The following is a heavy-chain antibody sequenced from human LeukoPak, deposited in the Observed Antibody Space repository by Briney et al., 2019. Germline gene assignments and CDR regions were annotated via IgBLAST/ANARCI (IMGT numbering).Heavy chain of an antibody. J-gene: IGHJ3*02. V-gene: IGHV1-69*05. CDR3: AREKGYGGNPLAFDI. D-gene: IGHD4-23*01. CDR2: IIPIFGTA. CDR1: GGTFSSYA. Sequence: SVKVSCKASGGTFSSYAISWVRQAPGQGLEWMGGIIPIFGTANYAQKFQGRVTMTRDTSTSTVYMELSSLRSEGTAVYYCAREKGYGGNPLAFDIWGQGTMVTVSS.